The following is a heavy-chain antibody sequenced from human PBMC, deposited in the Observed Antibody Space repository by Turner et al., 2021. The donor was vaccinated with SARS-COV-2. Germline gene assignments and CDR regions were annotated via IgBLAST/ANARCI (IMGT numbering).Heavy chain of an antibody. CDR1: GVSITSHTW. V-gene: IGHV4-4*02. Sequence: QVQLQESVPGLVKPSGTLSLTCAFSGVSITSHTWWTWVRQPPGKGLEWIGELYHSGRTNYSPSLESRVTMSVDKSKNHFSLKLTSVTAADTAIYYCATQGAIGYRYASWGQGILVTVSS. D-gene: IGHD5-18*01. CDR2: LYHSGRT. CDR3: ATQGAIGYRYAS. J-gene: IGHJ4*02.